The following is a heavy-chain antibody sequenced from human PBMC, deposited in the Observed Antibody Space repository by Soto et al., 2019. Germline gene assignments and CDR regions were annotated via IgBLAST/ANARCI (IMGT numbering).Heavy chain of an antibody. Sequence: GASVKVSCKASGYTFTRSGISWVRQAPGQGLEWMGWISTYNGDTNYAQTFQGRVTITTDTSTSTVHMEVRSLRSDDSSFYYCAREGVAPYYYYGMDVWGQGTPVTVSS. J-gene: IGHJ6*02. CDR2: ISTYNGDT. CDR3: AREGVAPYYYYGMDV. CDR1: GYTFTRSG. V-gene: IGHV1-18*01. D-gene: IGHD5-12*01.